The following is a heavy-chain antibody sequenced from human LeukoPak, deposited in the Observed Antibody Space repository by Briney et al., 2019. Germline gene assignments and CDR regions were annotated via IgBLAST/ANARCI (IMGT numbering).Heavy chain of an antibody. V-gene: IGHV3-30*18. J-gene: IGHJ5*02. CDR1: GFSFSGYS. CDR3: AKGYDSSGYYNNWFDP. Sequence: GGSLRLSCAASGFSFSGYSMTWVRQAPGKGLEWVAVMSFDGSNKYYADSVKGRFTISRDNSKNTLYLQMNSLRAEDTAVYYCAKGYDSSGYYNNWFDPWGQGTLVTVSS. CDR2: MSFDGSNK. D-gene: IGHD3-22*01.